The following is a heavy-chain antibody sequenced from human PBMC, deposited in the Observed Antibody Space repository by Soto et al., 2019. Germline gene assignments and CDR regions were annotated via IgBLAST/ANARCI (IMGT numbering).Heavy chain of an antibody. CDR3: ASPYGSGSYFDAFDI. J-gene: IGHJ3*02. CDR1: GGSFSGYY. D-gene: IGHD3-10*01. V-gene: IGHV4-34*01. Sequence: SETLSLTCAVYGGSFSGYYWSWIRQPPGKGLEWIGEINHSGSTNYNPSLKSRVTISVDTSKNQFSLKLSSVTAADTAVYYCASPYGSGSYFDAFDIWGQGTMVTVSS. CDR2: INHSGST.